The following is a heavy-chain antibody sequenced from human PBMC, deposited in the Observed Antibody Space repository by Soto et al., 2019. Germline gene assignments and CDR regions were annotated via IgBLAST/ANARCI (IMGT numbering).Heavy chain of an antibody. D-gene: IGHD5-12*01. CDR1: GFTFSSYG. CDR3: ARDRAATMKVYYYYGMDV. J-gene: IGHJ6*02. V-gene: IGHV3-33*01. Sequence: GGSLRLSCAASGFTFSSYGMHWVRQAPGKGLEWVAVIWYDGSNKYYADSVKGRFTISRDNSKNTLYLQMNSLRAEDTAVYYCARDRAATMKVYYYYGMDVWGQGTTVPVSS. CDR2: IWYDGSNK.